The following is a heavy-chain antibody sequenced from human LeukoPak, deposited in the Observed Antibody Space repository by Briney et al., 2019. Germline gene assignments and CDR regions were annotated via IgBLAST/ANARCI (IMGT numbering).Heavy chain of an antibody. CDR3: ARAGITMVRGVVNDY. CDR1: GGSFSGYY. J-gene: IGHJ4*02. V-gene: IGHV4-34*01. CDR2: INHSGST. Sequence: SETLSLTCAVYGGSFSGYYWSWIRQPPGKGLEWIGEINHSGSTNYNPSLKSRVTISVDTSKNQFSLKLSSVTAADTAVYYCARAGITMVRGVVNDYWGQGTLVTVSS. D-gene: IGHD3-10*01.